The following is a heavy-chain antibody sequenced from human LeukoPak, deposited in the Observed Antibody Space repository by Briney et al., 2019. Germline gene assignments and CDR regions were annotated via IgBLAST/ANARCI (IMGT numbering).Heavy chain of an antibody. Sequence: GGSLRLSCAASGFTFSSYWMHWVRQVPGKGLVWVSRITRDASSTTYADPVKGRFTISRDNAKNTLYLQMNSLRVEDTAVYYCARDVNYDHHYWGQGTLVTVSS. CDR1: GFTFSSYW. J-gene: IGHJ4*02. D-gene: IGHD1-7*01. CDR3: ARDVNYDHHY. CDR2: ITRDASST. V-gene: IGHV3-74*01.